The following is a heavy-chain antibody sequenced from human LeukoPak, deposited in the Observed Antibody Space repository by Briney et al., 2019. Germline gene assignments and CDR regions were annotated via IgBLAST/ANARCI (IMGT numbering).Heavy chain of an antibody. D-gene: IGHD6-6*01. CDR3: ARDELIAAPPYPSSSHYFDY. J-gene: IGHJ4*02. Sequence: GGSLRLSCAASGFTFSSYAMHWVRQAPGKGLEWVAVISYDGSNKYYADSVKGRFTISGDNSKNTLYLQMNSLRAEDTAVYYCARDELIAAPPYPSSSHYFDYWGQGTLVTVSS. CDR1: GFTFSSYA. CDR2: ISYDGSNK. V-gene: IGHV3-30-3*01.